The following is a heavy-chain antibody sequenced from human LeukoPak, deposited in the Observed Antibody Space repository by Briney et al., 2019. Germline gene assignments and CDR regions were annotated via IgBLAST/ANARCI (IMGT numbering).Heavy chain of an antibody. Sequence: PSETLSLTCTVSGYSISSGYYWGWIRQPPGKGLEWIGSIYHSGSTYYNPSLKSRVTISVDTSKNQFSLKLSSVTAADTAVYYCARGTIAVAALEDWFDPWGQGTLVTVSS. CDR1: GYSISSGYY. CDR3: ARGTIAVAALEDWFDP. J-gene: IGHJ5*02. D-gene: IGHD6-19*01. V-gene: IGHV4-38-2*02. CDR2: IYHSGST.